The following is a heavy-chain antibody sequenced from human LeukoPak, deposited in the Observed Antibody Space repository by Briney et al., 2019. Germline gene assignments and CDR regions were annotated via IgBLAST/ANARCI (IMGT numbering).Heavy chain of an antibody. CDR1: GGPLSTHH. CDR2: ISDSGST. D-gene: IGHD3-22*01. J-gene: IGHJ4*02. Sequence: SETLSLTCVVSGGPLSTHHWSWIRQSPGRGLEWIGYISDSGSTNYNPSLKSRVTISVDTSKNQFSLMLSSVTAADTAVYYCARGYDSSAYYPFNCWGQGTLVTVSS. V-gene: IGHV4-59*11. CDR3: ARGYDSSAYYPFNC.